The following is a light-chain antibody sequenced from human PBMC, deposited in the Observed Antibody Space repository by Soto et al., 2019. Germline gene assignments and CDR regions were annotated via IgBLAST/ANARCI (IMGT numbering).Light chain of an antibody. CDR3: QQYNNWPQVT. V-gene: IGKV3-15*01. Sequence: EIVMTQSPATLSVSPGETAILSCRVSQSVSSQVAWNQQKRGQASWLFIYGASIRATGIAGRLSGSGSGTEFTLTSSSLQSEDFAVYCCQQYNNWPQVTFGQGSKAAIK. CDR1: QSVSSQ. CDR2: GAS. J-gene: IGKJ1*01.